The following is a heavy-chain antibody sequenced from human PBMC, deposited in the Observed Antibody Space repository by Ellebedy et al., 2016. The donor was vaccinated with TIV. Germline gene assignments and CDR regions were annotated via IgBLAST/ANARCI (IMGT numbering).Heavy chain of an antibody. CDR3: ARDKDWAYFDSGSLYNPDY. CDR1: GYTFTGYC. D-gene: IGHD3-10*01. J-gene: IGHJ4*02. Sequence: ASVKVSXXASGYTFTGYCMHWVRQAPGQGLEWMGWINRKTGGTHYAQKFQGRVTMTRETSITTAYMELSRLRSDDTAVYFCARDKDWAYFDSGSLYNPDYWGQGSLVTVSS. CDR2: INRKTGGT. V-gene: IGHV1-2*02.